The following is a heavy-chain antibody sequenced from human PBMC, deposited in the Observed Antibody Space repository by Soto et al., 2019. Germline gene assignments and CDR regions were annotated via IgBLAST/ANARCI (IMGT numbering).Heavy chain of an antibody. CDR3: ARDYYKYYDSSGYYRSPAY. J-gene: IGHJ4*02. Sequence: GGSLRLSCAASGFTFSSYWMHWIRQAPGKGLVWVSRVSSDGSSTVYATSVKGRLTISRDNAKNTLYLQMNSLSDEDTAVYYCARDYYKYYDSSGYYRSPAYWGQGTLVTVSS. CDR1: GFTFSSYW. D-gene: IGHD3-22*01. V-gene: IGHV3-74*01. CDR2: VSSDGSST.